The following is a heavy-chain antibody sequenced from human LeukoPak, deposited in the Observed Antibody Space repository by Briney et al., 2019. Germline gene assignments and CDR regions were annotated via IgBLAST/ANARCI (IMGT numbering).Heavy chain of an antibody. D-gene: IGHD1-20*01. J-gene: IGHJ3*02. CDR3: ARDRAITGTTFDAFDI. V-gene: IGHV4-59*01. CDR1: GGSISSDH. Sequence: SETLSLTCTVSGGSISSDHWNWIRQPPGKGLEWIGCIYYSGSTYYNPSLKSRVTISVDMSKSQFSLRLTSVTAADTAVYYCARDRAITGTTFDAFDIWGQGTMVTVSS. CDR2: IYYSGST.